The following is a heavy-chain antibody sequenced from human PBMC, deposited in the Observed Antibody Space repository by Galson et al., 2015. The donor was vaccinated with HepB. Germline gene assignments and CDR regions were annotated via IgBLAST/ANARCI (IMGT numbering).Heavy chain of an antibody. J-gene: IGHJ4*02. V-gene: IGHV3-23*01. CDR2: ISGSGGST. CDR1: GFTFSSYA. D-gene: IGHD1-26*01. CDR3: AKSGGGYSGSYRAPFDY. Sequence: SLRLSCAASGFTFSSYAMSWVRQAPGKGLEWVSAISGSGGSTYYADSVKGRFTISRDNSKNTLYLQMNSLIAEDTAVYYCAKSGGGYSGSYRAPFDYWGQGTLVTVSS.